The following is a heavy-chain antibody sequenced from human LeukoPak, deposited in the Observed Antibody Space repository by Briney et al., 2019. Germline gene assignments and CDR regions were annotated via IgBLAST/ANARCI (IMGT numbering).Heavy chain of an antibody. D-gene: IGHD3-22*01. Sequence: SETLSLTCTVSGDSISSGHYYWTWIRQPPGKGLEWIGYIYYSGSTYYNSSLRSRITISVDTSKNQFSLNLSSVTAADTAVYYCARTTRDSSGYYYPTDWGQGTLVTVSS. J-gene: IGHJ4*02. CDR1: GDSISSGHYY. CDR3: ARTTRDSSGYYYPTD. CDR2: IYYSGST. V-gene: IGHV4-30-4*01.